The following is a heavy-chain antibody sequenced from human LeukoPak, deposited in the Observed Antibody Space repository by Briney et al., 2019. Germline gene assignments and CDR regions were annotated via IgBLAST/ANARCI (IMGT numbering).Heavy chain of an antibody. Sequence: ASVKVSCKASGYTFTGYYMHWVRQAPGQGLEWMGWINPNSGGTNYALKFQGRVTMTWDTSISTAYMELSRLRSDDTALYYCARLGSGTYYVDYWGQGTLVTVSS. CDR2: INPNSGGT. D-gene: IGHD1-26*01. CDR1: GYTFTGYY. V-gene: IGHV1-2*02. J-gene: IGHJ4*02. CDR3: ARLGSGTYYVDY.